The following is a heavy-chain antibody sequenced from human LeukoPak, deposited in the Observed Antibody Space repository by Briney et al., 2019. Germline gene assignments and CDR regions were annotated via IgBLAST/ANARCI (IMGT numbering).Heavy chain of an antibody. Sequence: PGGSLRLSCAASGFSLSNYWMSWVRQAQGKGLEWGANINKDGSDKNYVDSGMGLFTISKANTNNSVYLQMNSLRPEDTAIYYCAWYGVTHGLDVWGQGTTVTVSS. D-gene: IGHD4-11*01. CDR2: INKDGSDK. CDR3: AWYGVTHGLDV. CDR1: GFSLSNYW. V-gene: IGHV3-7*01. J-gene: IGHJ6*02.